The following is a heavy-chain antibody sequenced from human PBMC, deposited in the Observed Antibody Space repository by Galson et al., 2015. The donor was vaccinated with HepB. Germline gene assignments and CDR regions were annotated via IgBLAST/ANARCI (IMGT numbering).Heavy chain of an antibody. V-gene: IGHV1-69*04. CDR3: AREFSKIVVVPAAMNYYYGMDV. J-gene: IGHJ6*02. D-gene: IGHD2-2*01. CDR2: IIPILGIA. Sequence: SVKVSCKASGYTFTASYMHWVRQAPGQGLEWMGRIIPILGIANYAQKFQGRVTITADKSTSTAYMELSSLRSEDTAVYYCAREFSKIVVVPAAMNYYYGMDVWGQGTTVTVSS. CDR1: GYTFTASY.